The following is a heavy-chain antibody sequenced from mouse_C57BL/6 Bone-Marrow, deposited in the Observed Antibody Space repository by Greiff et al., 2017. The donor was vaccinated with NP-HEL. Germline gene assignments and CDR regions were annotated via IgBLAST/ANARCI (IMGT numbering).Heavy chain of an antibody. CDR1: GFTFSSYA. V-gene: IGHV5-4*01. J-gene: IGHJ3*01. CDR3: AREWLPHIAY. Sequence: EVKLVESGGGLVKPGGSLKLSCAASGFTFSSYAMSWVRQTPEKRLEWVATISDGGSYTYYPDNVKGRFTISRDNAKNNLYLQMSHLKSEDTAMYYCAREWLPHIAYWGQGTLVTVSA. CDR2: ISDGGSYT.